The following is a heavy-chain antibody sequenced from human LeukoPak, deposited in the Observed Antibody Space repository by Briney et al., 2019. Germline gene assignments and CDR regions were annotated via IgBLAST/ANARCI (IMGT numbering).Heavy chain of an antibody. Sequence: GGSLRLSCAASGFTFDDYAMHWVRQAPGKGLEWVSLISWDGGSTYYADSVKGRFTISRDNSKNSLYLQMNSLRAEDTALYYCAKDRSSDFSFDYWGQGTPVTVSS. J-gene: IGHJ4*02. V-gene: IGHV3-43D*04. CDR2: ISWDGGST. CDR1: GFTFDDYA. CDR3: AKDRSSDFSFDY. D-gene: IGHD6-6*01.